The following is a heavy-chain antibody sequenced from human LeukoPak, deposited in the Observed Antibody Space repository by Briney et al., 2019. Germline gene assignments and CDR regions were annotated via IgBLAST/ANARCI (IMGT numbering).Heavy chain of an antibody. V-gene: IGHV4-34*01. CDR2: INHSGST. CDR1: GGSFSGYY. CDR3: ASARAVVGATRDAFDI. D-gene: IGHD1-26*01. Sequence: SETLSLTCAVYGGSFSGYYWSWVRQPPGKGLEWIGEINHSGSTNYNPSLKSRVTISVDTSKNQFSLKLSSVTAADTAIYYCASARAVVGATRDAFDIWGQGTMVAVYS. J-gene: IGHJ3*02.